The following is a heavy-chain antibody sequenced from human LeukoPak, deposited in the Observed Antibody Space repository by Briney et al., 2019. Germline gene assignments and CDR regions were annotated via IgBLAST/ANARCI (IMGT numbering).Heavy chain of an antibody. Sequence: ASVKVSCKASGYTFTGYYMHWVRQAPGQGLEWMGWINPNSGGTNYAQKFQGRVTMTRDTSISTAYMELSRLRSDDTAVYYCARYPPGAMATSPDYWGQGTLVTVSS. CDR1: GYTFTGYY. CDR3: ARYPPGAMATSPDY. J-gene: IGHJ4*02. D-gene: IGHD5-12*01. CDR2: INPNSGGT. V-gene: IGHV1-2*02.